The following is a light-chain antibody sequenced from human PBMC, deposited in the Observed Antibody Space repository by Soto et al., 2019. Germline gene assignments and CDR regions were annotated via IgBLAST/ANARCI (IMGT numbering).Light chain of an antibody. V-gene: IGLV2-14*03. Sequence: QSALTQPASVSGSPGQSLTISCTGTISDIGGNNYVSWYQQHPGKAPKLMIYDVTNRPSGVSNRVSGSKSGNTASLTISGLQAEDEADYYCSSYTTSSTLFGGGTKLTVL. CDR1: ISDIGGNNY. CDR3: SSYTTSSTL. CDR2: DVT. J-gene: IGLJ2*01.